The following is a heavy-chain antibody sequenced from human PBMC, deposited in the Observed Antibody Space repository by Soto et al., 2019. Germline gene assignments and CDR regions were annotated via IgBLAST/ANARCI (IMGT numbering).Heavy chain of an antibody. D-gene: IGHD3-3*01. CDR1: GYTFTSYY. CDR3: ARGRSGYSLPLYFDY. J-gene: IGHJ4*02. Sequence: GASVKVSCKASGYTFTSYYMHWVRQAPGQGLEWMGKINPSGGSTSYAQKLQGRVTMTRDTSTSTVYMELSSLRSEDTAVYYCARGRSGYSLPLYFDYWGQGTLVTVSS. CDR2: INPSGGST. V-gene: IGHV1-46*01.